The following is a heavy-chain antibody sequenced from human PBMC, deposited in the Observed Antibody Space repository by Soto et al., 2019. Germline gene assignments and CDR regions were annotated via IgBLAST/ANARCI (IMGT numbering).Heavy chain of an antibody. CDR1: GFTFSSYW. V-gene: IGHV3-74*01. Sequence: EVQLVESGGALVQPGGSLRLSCAASGFTFSSYWMHWVRQAPGKGLVWVSRINGDGSTTTYADSVKGRFIISRDNAKNMLYLQMNSLTAEDTAVYYCARPRYDGSGTTFDHWGQGTLVTVSS. CDR3: ARPRYDGSGTTFDH. CDR2: INGDGSTT. J-gene: IGHJ4*02. D-gene: IGHD3-22*01.